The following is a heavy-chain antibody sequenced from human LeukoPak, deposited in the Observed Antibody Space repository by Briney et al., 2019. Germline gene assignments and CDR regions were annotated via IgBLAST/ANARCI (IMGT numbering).Heavy chain of an antibody. V-gene: IGHV3-74*01. Sequence: GGSLRLSCAASGFTFSHHWMHWVRQVPGKGLVWVSRINSDGSSTTYADSVKGRFTISRDNARNTLYLQMNSLRTEDTAVHYCARATSYSNYGMDVWGQGTTVTVSS. CDR3: ARATSYSNYGMDV. D-gene: IGHD6-13*01. CDR2: INSDGSST. J-gene: IGHJ6*02. CDR1: GFTFSHHW.